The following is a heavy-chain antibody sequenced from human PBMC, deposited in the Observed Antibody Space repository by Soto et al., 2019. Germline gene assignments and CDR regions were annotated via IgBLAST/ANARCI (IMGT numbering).Heavy chain of an antibody. V-gene: IGHV3-15*01. Sequence: GGSLRLSCAASGFTFSNAWMSWVRQAPGKGLEWVGRIKSKTDGGTTDYAAPVKGRFTISRDDSKNTLYLQMNSLKTEDTAVYYCTSLGVPNRSKYYDFWSGYYNYYYGMDVWGQGTTVTVSS. D-gene: IGHD3-3*01. J-gene: IGHJ6*02. CDR1: GFTFSNAW. CDR2: IKSKTDGGTT. CDR3: TSLGVPNRSKYYDFWSGYYNYYYGMDV.